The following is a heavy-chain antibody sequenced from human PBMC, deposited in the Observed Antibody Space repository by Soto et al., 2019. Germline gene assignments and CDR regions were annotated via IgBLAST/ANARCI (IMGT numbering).Heavy chain of an antibody. CDR3: ARQRRGTWYYFDH. Sequence: QVQLVQSGAEVKKPGASVKVSCKTSGYTFTTYDINWVRQATGQGLEWMGWINPNADKTGFAQKFQGRVTMTRDTSINTVYMELNNLRSEDTAGYYCARQRRGTWYYFDHWGQGTLVTVSS. CDR2: INPNADKT. J-gene: IGHJ4*02. V-gene: IGHV1-8*01. D-gene: IGHD3-16*01. CDR1: GYTFTTYD.